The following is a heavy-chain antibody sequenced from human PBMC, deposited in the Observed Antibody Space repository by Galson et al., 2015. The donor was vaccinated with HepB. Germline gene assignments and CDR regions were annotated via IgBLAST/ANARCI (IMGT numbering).Heavy chain of an antibody. CDR1: GFTFSSYS. V-gene: IGHV3-21*01. Sequence: SLRLSCAASGFTFSSYSMNWVRQAPGKGLEWVSSISSSSSYIYYADSVKGRFTISRDNAKNSLYLQMNSLRAEDTAVYYCARVRRYCSSTSCYGRPDYYYYYMDVWGKGTTVTVSS. D-gene: IGHD2-2*01. J-gene: IGHJ6*03. CDR2: ISSSSSYI. CDR3: ARVRRYCSSTSCYGRPDYYYYYMDV.